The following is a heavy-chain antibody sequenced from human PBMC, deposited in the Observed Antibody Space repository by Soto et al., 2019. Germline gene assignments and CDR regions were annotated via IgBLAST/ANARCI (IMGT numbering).Heavy chain of an antibody. D-gene: IGHD3-16*01. V-gene: IGHV3-66*01. CDR1: GFTVSNNY. Sequence: ESVGDLVQPGGSLRLSCAASGFTVSNNYMSWVRQAPGKGLEWVSLIYSGGSTYYADSVKGRFTISRDSSKNTLYLQMNSLRAEDTAMYYCAAYSHKGYWGQGTLVTVSS. CDR2: IYSGGST. J-gene: IGHJ4*02. CDR3: AAYSHKGY.